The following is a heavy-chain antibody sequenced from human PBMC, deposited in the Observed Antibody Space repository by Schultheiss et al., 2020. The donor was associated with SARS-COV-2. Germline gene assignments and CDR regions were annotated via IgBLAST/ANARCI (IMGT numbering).Heavy chain of an antibody. V-gene: IGHV4-59*08. J-gene: IGHJ4*02. CDR1: GGSFSGYY. Sequence: SETLSLTCAVYGGSFSGYYWSWIRQPPGKGLEWIGYIYYSGSTNYNPSLKSRVTISVDTSKNQFSLKLSSVTAADTAVYYCARHRGNCGFDYWGQGTLVTVSS. D-gene: IGHD2-21*01. CDR2: IYYSGST. CDR3: ARHRGNCGFDY.